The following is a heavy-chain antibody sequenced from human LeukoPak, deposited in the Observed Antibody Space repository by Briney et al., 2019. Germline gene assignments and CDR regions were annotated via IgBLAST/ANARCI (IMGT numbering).Heavy chain of an antibody. Sequence: ASVKVSCKASGYTFTTYAIHWVRQAPGQRLQWLGWINTGNGDTRYSQTFQGRVTIASDTSASTAYMELSSLRSDDTAVYYCAKPQGIAAAGTGGAFDIWGQGTMVTVSS. D-gene: IGHD6-13*01. CDR2: INTGNGDT. J-gene: IGHJ3*02. CDR1: GYTFTTYA. V-gene: IGHV1-3*04. CDR3: AKPQGIAAAGTGGAFDI.